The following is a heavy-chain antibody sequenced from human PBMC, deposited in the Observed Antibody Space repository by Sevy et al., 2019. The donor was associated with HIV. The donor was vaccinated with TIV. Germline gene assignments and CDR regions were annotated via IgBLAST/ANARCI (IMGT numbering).Heavy chain of an antibody. D-gene: IGHD6-13*01. Sequence: GGSLRLSCTASGFTFGDYCMSWVRQAPGKGLEWVAFLKSDVYGGTVDHAASVRGRFVISRHDSKTIAYLQMNDLKTEDTGVYYCTRYKAAQSIFDYWGQGALVTVSS. CDR1: GFTFGDYC. CDR2: LKSDVYGGTV. J-gene: IGHJ4*02. CDR3: TRYKAAQSIFDY. V-gene: IGHV3-49*04.